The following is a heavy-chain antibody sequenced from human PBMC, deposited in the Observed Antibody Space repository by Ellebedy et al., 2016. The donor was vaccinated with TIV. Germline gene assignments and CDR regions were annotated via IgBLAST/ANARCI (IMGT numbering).Heavy chain of an antibody. V-gene: IGHV1-24*01. Sequence: ASVKVSXKISRYTLSDLSMHWVRQAPGQGPEWLGGFDPEAIYAQRFQGRVTMSADTSTDTAYMELSSLRSEDTATYYCATILYSYSFDIWGQGTKVTVSS. CDR3: ATILYSYSFDI. J-gene: IGHJ3*02. CDR1: RYTLSDLS. D-gene: IGHD6-13*01. CDR2: FDPEA.